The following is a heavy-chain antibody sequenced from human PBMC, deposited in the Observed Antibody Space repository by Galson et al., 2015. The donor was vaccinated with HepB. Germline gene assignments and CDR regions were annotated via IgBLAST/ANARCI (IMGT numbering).Heavy chain of an antibody. V-gene: IGHV3-53*01. D-gene: IGHD1-26*01. J-gene: IGHJ4*02. CDR3: AYSGSYSGNLDY. CDR1: GFTVSRNY. Sequence: SLRLSCAASGFTVSRNYMSWVRQAPGQGLEWVSGIHTSGTTYSADSVKGRLTISRDNSRNTLYLQMNSLRAEDTAVYYCAYSGSYSGNLDYWGQGTLVTVS. CDR2: IHTSGTT.